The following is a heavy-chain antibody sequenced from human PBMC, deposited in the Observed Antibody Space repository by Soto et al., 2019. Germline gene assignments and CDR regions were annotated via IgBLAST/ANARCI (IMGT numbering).Heavy chain of an antibody. CDR2: IYSGVST. Sequence: PGGSLRLSCAASGFTVSNNYMSWVRQAPGKGLEWVSLIYSGVSTFYADSVKGRFTISRDNSKNTLFLQMNSLRAEDTAVYFCATYTSLDYWGQGTLVTVSS. D-gene: IGHD2-2*02. V-gene: IGHV3-53*01. J-gene: IGHJ4*02. CDR3: ATYTSLDY. CDR1: GFTVSNNY.